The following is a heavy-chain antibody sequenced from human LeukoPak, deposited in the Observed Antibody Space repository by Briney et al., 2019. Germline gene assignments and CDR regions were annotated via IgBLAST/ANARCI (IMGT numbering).Heavy chain of an antibody. V-gene: IGHV3-30-3*02. CDR3: VKAQGSGNGYDFVFDY. Sequence: GGPLSPSWVGPGLPLISYAMNWVGKAPAKGLEWVPVISIDGTIKYYADSVKGRFTISRDNSKNTVNLQMNGLRIEDTALYYCVKAQGSGNGYDFVFDYWGQGTLVTVSS. CDR1: GLPLISYA. CDR2: ISIDGTIK. D-gene: IGHD3/OR15-3a*01. J-gene: IGHJ4*02.